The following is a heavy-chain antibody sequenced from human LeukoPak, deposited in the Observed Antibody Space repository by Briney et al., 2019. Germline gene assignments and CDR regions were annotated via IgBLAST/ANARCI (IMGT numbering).Heavy chain of an antibody. Sequence: AGGSLRPSCAASGFTFSSYNMPWVRQAPGKGLEWVALISYDGSNQLYADSVRGRFTISRDNSKNTLQLQLNSLRVEDTAVYYCARIDILTGYAAVGDCWGQGALVTVSS. V-gene: IGHV3-30-3*01. CDR1: GFTFSSYN. D-gene: IGHD3-9*01. CDR2: ISYDGSNQ. CDR3: ARIDILTGYAAVGDC. J-gene: IGHJ4*02.